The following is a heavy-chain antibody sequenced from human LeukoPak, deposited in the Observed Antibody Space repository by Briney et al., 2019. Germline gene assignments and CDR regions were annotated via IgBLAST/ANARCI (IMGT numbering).Heavy chain of an antibody. D-gene: IGHD3-22*01. CDR1: GGSISSHY. J-gene: IGHJ6*03. CDR2: IYYSGRT. V-gene: IGHV4-59*11. Sequence: SETLSLTCTVSGGSISSHYWSWIRQPPGKGLEWIGYIYYSGRTNYNPSLKSRVTISIDTSKNQFSLKLSSVTAADTAVYYCAREYDSSGYYQNYYYYMDVWGKGTTVTISS. CDR3: AREYDSSGYYQNYYYYMDV.